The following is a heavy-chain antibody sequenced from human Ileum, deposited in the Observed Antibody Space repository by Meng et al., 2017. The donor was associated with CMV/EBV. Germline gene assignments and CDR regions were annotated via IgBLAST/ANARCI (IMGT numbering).Heavy chain of an antibody. Sequence: SGFTFSTYAMTWVRQAPGKGLEWVSLIDTGGSSTYYADSAKGRFTISRDNSKNTLYLQMNSLRAEDTAVYYCAKDLDSSGYYSNWLDPWGQGTLVTVSS. V-gene: IGHV3-23*03. CDR1: GFTFSTYA. D-gene: IGHD3-22*01. CDR2: IDTGGSST. J-gene: IGHJ5*02. CDR3: AKDLDSSGYYSNWLDP.